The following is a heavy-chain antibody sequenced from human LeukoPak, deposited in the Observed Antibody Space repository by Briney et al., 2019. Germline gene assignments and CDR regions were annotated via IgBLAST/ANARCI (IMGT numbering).Heavy chain of an antibody. J-gene: IGHJ6*02. V-gene: IGHV1-24*01. CDR1: GYTFTSYD. Sequence: ASVKVSCKASGYTFTSYDINWVRQATGQGLEWMGGFDPEDGETIYAQKFQGRVTMTEDTSTDTAYMELSSLRSEDTAVYYCATPQYYDILTGYHDTYYYYGMDVWGQGTTVTVSS. CDR2: FDPEDGET. D-gene: IGHD3-9*01. CDR3: ATPQYYDILTGYHDTYYYYGMDV.